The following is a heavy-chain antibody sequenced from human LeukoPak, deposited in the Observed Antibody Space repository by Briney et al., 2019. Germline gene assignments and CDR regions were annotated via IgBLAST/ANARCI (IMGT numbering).Heavy chain of an antibody. J-gene: IGHJ3*02. CDR1: GGSISSYY. Sequence: PSETLSLTCTVSGGSISSYYWSWIRQPAGKGLEWIGRIYTSGSTNYNPSLKSRVTMSVDTSKNQFSLKLSSVTAADTAVYYCARDSGSGWLLADAFDIWGQGTMVTASS. CDR2: IYTSGST. D-gene: IGHD6-19*01. CDR3: ARDSGSGWLLADAFDI. V-gene: IGHV4-4*07.